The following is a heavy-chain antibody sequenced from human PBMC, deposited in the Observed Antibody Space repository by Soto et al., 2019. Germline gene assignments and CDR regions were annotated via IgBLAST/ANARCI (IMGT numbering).Heavy chain of an antibody. Sequence: GGSLRLSCTASGFTFGDYAMSWFRQAPGKGLEWVGFIRSKAYGGTTEYAASVKGRFTISRDDSKSIAYLQMNSLKTEDTAVYYCTRGYCSGGSCYTYYYYMDVWGKGTTVTVSS. D-gene: IGHD2-15*01. CDR2: IRSKAYGGTT. J-gene: IGHJ6*03. V-gene: IGHV3-49*03. CDR1: GFTFGDYA. CDR3: TRGYCSGGSCYTYYYYMDV.